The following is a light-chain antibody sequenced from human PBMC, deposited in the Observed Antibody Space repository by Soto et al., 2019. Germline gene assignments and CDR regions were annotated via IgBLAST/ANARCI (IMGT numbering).Light chain of an antibody. CDR3: QQANSFPFT. V-gene: IGKV1D-12*01. J-gene: IGKJ5*01. Sequence: DIQMTQSPSSVSASVGDRVTITCRASEVISTLLAWYQQKPGKAPKLLIYRASNLQNGVPSRFSGSGSGTDFTLTISSLQPEDFATYYCQQANSFPFTFGQGTRLEIK. CDR1: EVISTL. CDR2: RAS.